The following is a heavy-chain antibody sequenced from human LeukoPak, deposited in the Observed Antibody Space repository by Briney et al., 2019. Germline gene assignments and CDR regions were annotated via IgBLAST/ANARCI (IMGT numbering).Heavy chain of an antibody. CDR2: ISGSGGST. V-gene: IGHV3-23*01. CDR1: GFTFSGYG. Sequence: GGSLRLSCAASGFTFSGYGMSWVRQAPGKGLEWVSAISGSGGSTYYADSVKGRFTISRDNAKNSLYLQMNSLRAEDTAVYYCAREGDAFDIWGQGTMVTVSS. CDR3: AREGDAFDI. J-gene: IGHJ3*02.